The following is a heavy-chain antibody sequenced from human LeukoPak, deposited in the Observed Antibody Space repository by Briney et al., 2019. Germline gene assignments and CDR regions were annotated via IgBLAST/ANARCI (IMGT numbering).Heavy chain of an antibody. J-gene: IGHJ4*02. CDR2: VSAYNGNT. V-gene: IGHV1-18*04. CDR3: ARDVDIALDY. Sequence: GASVKVSCKASGYTFTGYYMHWVRQAPGQGLEWMGWVSAYNGNTNYAQKLQGRVTMTTDTSTSTAYMELRSLRSDDTAVYYCARDVDIALDYWGQGTLVTVSS. D-gene: IGHD2-15*01. CDR1: GYTFTGYY.